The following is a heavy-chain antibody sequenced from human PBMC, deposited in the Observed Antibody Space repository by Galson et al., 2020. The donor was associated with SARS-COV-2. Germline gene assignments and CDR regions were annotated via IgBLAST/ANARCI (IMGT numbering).Heavy chain of an antibody. Sequence: SETLSLTCTVSGGSISSGGYYWSWIRQHPGKGLEWIGYIYYSGSTYYNPSLKSRVTISVDTSKNQFSLKLSSVTAADTAVYYCARDVYCSSTSCYSGVLLYWGQGTLVTVSS. J-gene: IGHJ4*02. D-gene: IGHD2-2*02. CDR2: IYYSGST. V-gene: IGHV4-31*03. CDR1: GGSISSGGYY. CDR3: ARDVYCSSTSCYSGVLLY.